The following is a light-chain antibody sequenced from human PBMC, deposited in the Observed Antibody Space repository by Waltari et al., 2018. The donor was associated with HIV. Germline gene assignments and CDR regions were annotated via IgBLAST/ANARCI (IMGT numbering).Light chain of an antibody. CDR3: QQRSDYPIT. CDR2: TAS. J-gene: IGKJ5*01. CDR1: QGISNF. Sequence: DIQLTQSPLFLSASVGDRVTITCRASQGISNFLAWYQQNPGKAPKLLIHTASILQSGVPSRFSGSGSGTEFTLTISSLQPEDFANYYCQQRSDYPITFGQGTRLEIK. V-gene: IGKV1-9*01.